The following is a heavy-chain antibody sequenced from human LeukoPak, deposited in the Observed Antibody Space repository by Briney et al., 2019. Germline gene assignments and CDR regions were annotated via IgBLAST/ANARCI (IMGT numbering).Heavy chain of an antibody. CDR1: GFTFSNAW. CDR3: TTEPYSSGWPYYCDY. CDR2: IKSKTDGGTT. Sequence: GGSLRLSCEASGFTFSNAWMSWVRQAPGKGLEWVGRIKSKTDGGTTDYAAPVKGRFTISRDDSKNTLYLQMNSLKTEDTAVYYCTTEPYSSGWPYYCDYWGQGTLVTVSS. V-gene: IGHV3-15*01. J-gene: IGHJ4*02. D-gene: IGHD6-19*01.